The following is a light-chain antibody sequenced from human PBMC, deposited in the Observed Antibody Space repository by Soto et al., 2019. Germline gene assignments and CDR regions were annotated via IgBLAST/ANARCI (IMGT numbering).Light chain of an antibody. J-gene: IGLJ1*01. V-gene: IGLV2-14*01. CDR1: SSDVGGYNY. CDR3: CSYTTSNTRQIV. CDR2: DVS. Sequence: QSVLTQPASVSGSPGQSITLSCTGTSSDVGGYNYVSWYQQHPGKAPKFMIYDVSNRPSGVSNRFSGSKSGNTAPLTISGLQAEDEADYYCCSYTTSNTRQIVFGTGTKVTVL.